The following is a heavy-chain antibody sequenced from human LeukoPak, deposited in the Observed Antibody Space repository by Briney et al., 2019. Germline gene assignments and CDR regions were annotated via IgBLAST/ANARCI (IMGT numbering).Heavy chain of an antibody. D-gene: IGHD6-19*01. Sequence: GASVKVSCKASGYTFTGYYMHWVRQAPGQGLEWMGWINPNSGGTNYAQMFQGRVTMTRDTSIGTAYMELSRLRSDDTAVYYCARGMIAVAGTVTYWGQGTLVTVSS. J-gene: IGHJ4*02. CDR2: INPNSGGT. CDR3: ARGMIAVAGTVTY. V-gene: IGHV1-2*02. CDR1: GYTFTGYY.